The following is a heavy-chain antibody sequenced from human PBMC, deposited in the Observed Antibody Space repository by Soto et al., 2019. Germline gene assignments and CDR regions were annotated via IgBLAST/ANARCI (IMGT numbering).Heavy chain of an antibody. Sequence: PSETLSLTCAFYGGSFSGYYWSWIRQPPGKGLEWIGEINHSGSTNYNPSLKSRVTISVDTSKNQFSLKLSSVTAADTAVYYCARGGIANKYYFDYWGQGTLVTVSS. CDR3: ARGGIANKYYFDY. CDR2: INHSGST. CDR1: GGSFSGYY. V-gene: IGHV4-34*01. J-gene: IGHJ4*02.